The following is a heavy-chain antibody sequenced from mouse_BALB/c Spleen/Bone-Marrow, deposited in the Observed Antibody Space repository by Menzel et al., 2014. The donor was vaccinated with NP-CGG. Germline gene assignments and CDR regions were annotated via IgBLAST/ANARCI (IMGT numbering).Heavy chain of an antibody. Sequence: VHVKQSGAELVKPGASVKLSCTASGFNIKDTYMHWVKQRPEQGLEWIGRIDPANGNTKYDPKFQGKATITGDTSSNTAYLQLSSLTSEDTAVYYCASYYYGSSAFAYWGQGTLVTVSA. D-gene: IGHD1-1*01. CDR1: GFNIKDTY. CDR2: IDPANGNT. V-gene: IGHV14-3*02. CDR3: ASYYYGSSAFAY. J-gene: IGHJ3*01.